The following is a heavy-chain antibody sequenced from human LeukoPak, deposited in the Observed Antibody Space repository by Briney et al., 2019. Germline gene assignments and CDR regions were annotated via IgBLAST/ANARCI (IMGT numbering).Heavy chain of an antibody. V-gene: IGHV3-15*01. CDR1: GFTFDNAW. CDR3: TRSSYSDSIGLD. CDR2: IKSRSGGGTN. Sequence: AGSLRLSCVASGFTFDNAWMSWVRQAPGKGLEWVGRIKSRSGGGTNDYAAPVEGIFTISSADSKNTLYLQMNSLKTEDTAVYFCTRSSYSDSIGLDWGQGALVTVSS. J-gene: IGHJ1*01. D-gene: IGHD3-22*01.